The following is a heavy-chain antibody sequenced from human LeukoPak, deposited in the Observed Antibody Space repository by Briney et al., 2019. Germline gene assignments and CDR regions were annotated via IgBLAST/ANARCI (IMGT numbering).Heavy chain of an antibody. Sequence: GGSLRLSCAASGFTFSKYWMAWVRQAPGKGLEWVATISSEGIGQYYLDSVKGRFTISRDNAQSSLFLQMTSLRTEDTAVYYCGRVRPGDADYWGQGTLVTVSS. CDR2: ISSEGIGQ. V-gene: IGHV3-7*01. CDR1: GFTFSKYW. CDR3: GRVRPGDADY. J-gene: IGHJ4*02. D-gene: IGHD1-26*01.